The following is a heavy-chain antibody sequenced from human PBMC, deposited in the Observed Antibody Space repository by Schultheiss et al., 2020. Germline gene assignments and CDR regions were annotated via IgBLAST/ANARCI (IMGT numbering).Heavy chain of an antibody. D-gene: IGHD6-13*01. CDR3: ARDLYSIGLPTYYYYGMDV. CDR1: GFTFSSYA. J-gene: IGHJ6*02. CDR2: ISYDGSNK. V-gene: IGHV3-30*04. Sequence: LSLTCAASGFTFSSYAMHWVRQAPGKGLEWVAVISYDGSNKYYADSVKGRFTISRDNSKNTLYLQMNSLRAEDTAVYYCARDLYSIGLPTYYYYGMDVWGQGTTVTVSS.